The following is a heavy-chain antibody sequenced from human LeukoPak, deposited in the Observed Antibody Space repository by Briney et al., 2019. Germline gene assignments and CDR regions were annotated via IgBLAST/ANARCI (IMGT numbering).Heavy chain of an antibody. Sequence: SETLSLTCTVSGGSIRSSSHYWGWIRQPPGKGLEWIGDIYYSGNTYYNPSLKSRGTISADTSTNQFSLKLSSVTAADTAVCYCARHILTGYLVDYWGQGTLVTVSS. CDR3: ARHILTGYLVDY. J-gene: IGHJ4*02. CDR2: IYYSGNT. D-gene: IGHD3-9*01. CDR1: GGSIRSSSHY. V-gene: IGHV4-39*01.